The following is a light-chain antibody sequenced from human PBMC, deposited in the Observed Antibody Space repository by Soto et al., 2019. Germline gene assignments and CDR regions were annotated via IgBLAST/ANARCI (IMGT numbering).Light chain of an antibody. V-gene: IGKV2-30*01. CDR3: QQRGSWPAT. Sequence: DAVLTQSPLSLPVTLGQPASISCRSSQSLVYSDGNSYVNWFHQRPGQSPRRLIYKVSNRDFGVPERFSGSGSGTDFTLTISSLEPEDSAVYYCQQRGSWPATFGPGTKVDIK. CDR1: QSLVYSDGNSY. CDR2: KVS. J-gene: IGKJ3*01.